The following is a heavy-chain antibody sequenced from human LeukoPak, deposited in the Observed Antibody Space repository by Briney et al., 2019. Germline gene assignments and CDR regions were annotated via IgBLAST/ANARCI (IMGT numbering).Heavy chain of an antibody. V-gene: IGHV3-33*01. CDR2: IWYDGSNK. CDR1: GFTFSSYG. Sequence: PGRSLRLSCLSSGFTFSSYGIHWVRQAPGKGLEWVAFIWYDGSNKYYADSVKGRFTISRDNSENTLYLQMSSLRAEDTALYYCARDSGYGYNTFPTADYWGQGILVTVSS. CDR3: ARDSGYGYNTFPTADY. D-gene: IGHD5-24*01. J-gene: IGHJ4*02.